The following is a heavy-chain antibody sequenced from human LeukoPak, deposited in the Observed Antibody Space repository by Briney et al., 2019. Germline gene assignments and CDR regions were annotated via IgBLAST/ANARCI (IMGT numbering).Heavy chain of an antibody. Sequence: PGGSLRLSCAASGFTFSNHWMDWVRQAPGKGLEWVANIKPDGSEMHYVDSVKGRFTISRDNAKNSLYLQMNSLRAEDTAVYYCARTSPRLRREYYFDYWGQGTLVTVSS. CDR3: ARTSPRLRREYYFDY. J-gene: IGHJ4*02. CDR2: IKPDGSEM. CDR1: GFTFSNHW. V-gene: IGHV3-7*01. D-gene: IGHD3-22*01.